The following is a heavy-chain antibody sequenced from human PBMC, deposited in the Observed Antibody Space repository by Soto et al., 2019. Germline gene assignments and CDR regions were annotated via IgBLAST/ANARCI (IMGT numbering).Heavy chain of an antibody. D-gene: IGHD2-8*01. J-gene: IGHJ4*02. Sequence: LRLACAASGFTFSSYGMHCVRQAPVKGLEWVAVISYDGSNKYYADSVKGRFTISRDNSKNTLYLQMNSLRAEDTAVYYCAKGHIHKALGVNYFDYWGQGTLVTVSS. CDR2: ISYDGSNK. V-gene: IGHV3-30*18. CDR1: GFTFSSYG. CDR3: AKGHIHKALGVNYFDY.